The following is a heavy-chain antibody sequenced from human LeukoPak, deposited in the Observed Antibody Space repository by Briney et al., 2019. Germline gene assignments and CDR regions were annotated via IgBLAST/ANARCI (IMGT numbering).Heavy chain of an antibody. CDR2: ISIRGSYT. Sequence: PGGSLRLSCAASGFTFSTYTMNWVRQAPGTGLEWVSSISIRGSYTYYADSVEGRFTISRDNANNSLHLQMNSLRAEDTALYYCARQSGDNFYYIDVWGKGTTVTVSS. CDR3: ARQSGDNFYYIDV. D-gene: IGHD5-12*01. J-gene: IGHJ6*03. CDR1: GFTFSTYT. V-gene: IGHV3-21*01.